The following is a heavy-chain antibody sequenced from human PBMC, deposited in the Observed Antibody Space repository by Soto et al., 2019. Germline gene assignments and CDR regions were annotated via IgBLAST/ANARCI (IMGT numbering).Heavy chain of an antibody. J-gene: IGHJ5*02. Sequence: GGSLRLSCAASGFTFSSYAMSWVRRAAGKGLEWVSAISGSGGSTYYADSVKGRFTISRDNSKNTLYLQMNSLRAEDTAVYYCAKKGPELLWFGELEFDPWGQGTLVTVS. CDR1: GFTFSSYA. CDR2: ISGSGGST. D-gene: IGHD3-10*01. CDR3: AKKGPELLWFGELEFDP. V-gene: IGHV3-23*01.